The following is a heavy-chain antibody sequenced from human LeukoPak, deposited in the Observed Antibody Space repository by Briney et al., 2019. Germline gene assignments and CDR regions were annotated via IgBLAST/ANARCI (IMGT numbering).Heavy chain of an antibody. CDR2: INHSGST. CDR1: GGSFSGYY. V-gene: IGHV4-34*01. Sequence: PSETLSLTCAVYGGSFSGYYWSWIRQSPGKGLEWIGEINHSGSTNYNPSLKSRVTISVDTSKNQFSLKLSSVTAADTAVYYCARGGFDYGDYGQTYWYFDLWGPGTLVTVSS. CDR3: ARGGFDYGDYGQTYWYFDL. J-gene: IGHJ2*01. D-gene: IGHD4-17*01.